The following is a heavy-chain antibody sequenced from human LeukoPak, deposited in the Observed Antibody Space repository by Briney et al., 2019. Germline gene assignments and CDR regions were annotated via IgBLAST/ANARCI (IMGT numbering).Heavy chain of an antibody. CDR1: GGSISSYY. Sequence: SETLSLTCTISGGSISSYYWSWIRQPPGKGLEWIGYIYYSGSTNYNPSLKSRVTMSVDTSKNQFSLKLSSVTAADTAVYYCARVTYSSSSISLDAFDIWGQGTMVTVSS. D-gene: IGHD6-6*01. CDR2: IYYSGST. CDR3: ARVTYSSSSISLDAFDI. J-gene: IGHJ3*02. V-gene: IGHV4-59*12.